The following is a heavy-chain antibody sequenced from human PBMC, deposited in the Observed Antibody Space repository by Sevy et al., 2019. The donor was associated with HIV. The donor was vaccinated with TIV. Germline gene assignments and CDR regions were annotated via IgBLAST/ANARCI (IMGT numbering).Heavy chain of an antibody. CDR2: ISGSGGST. CDR1: GFIFNSYA. Sequence: GGSLTLSCAASGFIFNSYAMSWVRQAPGKGLEWVSSISGSGGSTYYADSMKGRFTISRDNVKNMMYLEMNSLRAEDTAVYYWAKGYGSGSPPDYWGQGTLVTVSS. J-gene: IGHJ4*02. CDR3: AKGYGSGSPPDY. V-gene: IGHV3-23*01. D-gene: IGHD3-10*01.